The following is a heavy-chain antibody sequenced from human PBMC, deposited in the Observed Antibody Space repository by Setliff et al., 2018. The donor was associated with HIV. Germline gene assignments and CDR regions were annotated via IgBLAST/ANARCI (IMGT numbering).Heavy chain of an antibody. D-gene: IGHD3-22*01. CDR2: IRSKPNGATT. J-gene: IGHJ4*02. Sequence: PGGSLRLSCTASGFTFGDHAMSWVRQAPGKGLEWVGFIRSKPNGATTEYAASVKGRFTISRVDSKSIAYLQINSLKIEDKAVYYCARARYYYDSSGYINWGQGTLVTVSS. CDR3: ARARYYYDSSGYIN. V-gene: IGHV3-49*04. CDR1: GFTFGDHA.